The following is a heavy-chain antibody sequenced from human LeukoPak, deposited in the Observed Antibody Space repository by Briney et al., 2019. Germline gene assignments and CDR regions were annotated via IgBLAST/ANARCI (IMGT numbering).Heavy chain of an antibody. D-gene: IGHD3-9*01. V-gene: IGHV4-30-4*01. CDR3: AREGHYDILTGYYYYGMDV. CDR1: GGSISSGDYY. Sequence: PSETLSLTCTVSGGSISSGDYYWSWIRQPPGKGLEWIGYIYYSGSTYYNPSLKSRVTISVDTSKNQFSLKLSSVTAADTAVYYCAREGHYDILTGYYYYGMDVWGQGTTVTVSS. J-gene: IGHJ6*02. CDR2: IYYSGST.